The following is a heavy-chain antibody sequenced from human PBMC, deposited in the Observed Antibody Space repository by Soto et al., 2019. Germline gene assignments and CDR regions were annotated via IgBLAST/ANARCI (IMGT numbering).Heavy chain of an antibody. Sequence: GGSLRLSWAASGFTFSSYGMHWVRQAPGKGLEWVAVIWYDGSNKYYADSVKGRFTISRDNSKNTLYLQMNSLRAEDTAVYYCARNIVLVPAATDYYYYGMDVWGQGTTVTVSS. CDR2: IWYDGSNK. CDR1: GFTFSSYG. J-gene: IGHJ6*02. V-gene: IGHV3-33*01. D-gene: IGHD2-2*01. CDR3: ARNIVLVPAATDYYYYGMDV.